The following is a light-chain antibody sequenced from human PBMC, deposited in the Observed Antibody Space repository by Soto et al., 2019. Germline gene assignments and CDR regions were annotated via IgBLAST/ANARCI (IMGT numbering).Light chain of an antibody. J-gene: IGLJ2*01. Sequence: QSVLTQPPSVSAAPRQKVTISCSGSNTNIGNNYVSWYQQLPGTAPKLLIYDTNKRPSGIPDRFSGSKSGTSASLGITGLQTGDEADYYCGTWDSSLTAVVFGGGTKLTVL. V-gene: IGLV1-51*01. CDR2: DTN. CDR1: NTNIGNNY. CDR3: GTWDSSLTAVV.